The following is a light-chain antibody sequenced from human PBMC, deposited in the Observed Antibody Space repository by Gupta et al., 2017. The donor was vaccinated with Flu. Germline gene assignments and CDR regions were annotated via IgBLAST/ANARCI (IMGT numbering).Light chain of an antibody. Sequence: VGDRVTITCRANQSLSSWLAWYQQKPGKAPNLLIYKASNLESGVPSRFSGSGSGTEFTLTISSLQPDDFATYYCQQYDSYSLTFGGGTKVEI. CDR3: QQYDSYSLT. CDR1: QSLSSW. CDR2: KAS. J-gene: IGKJ4*01. V-gene: IGKV1-5*03.